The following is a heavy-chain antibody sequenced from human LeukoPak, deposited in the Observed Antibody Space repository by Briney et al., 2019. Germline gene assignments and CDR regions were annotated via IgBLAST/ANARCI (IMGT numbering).Heavy chain of an antibody. D-gene: IGHD6-13*01. V-gene: IGHV4-59*01. CDR1: GGSISSYY. Sequence: PSETLSLTCTVSGGSISSYYWSWIRQPPGKGLEWIGYIYYSGSTNYNPALKSRVTISVDTSKNQFSLKLSSVTAADTAVYYCARDLSETGYSSSWYGWFDPWGQGTLVTVSS. CDR3: ARDLSETGYSSSWYGWFDP. CDR2: IYYSGST. J-gene: IGHJ5*02.